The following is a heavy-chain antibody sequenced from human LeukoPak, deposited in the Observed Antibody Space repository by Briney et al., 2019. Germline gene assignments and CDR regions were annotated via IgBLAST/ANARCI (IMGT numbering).Heavy chain of an antibody. CDR1: GFTFSSYS. J-gene: IGHJ4*02. CDR2: ISSSSSYI. D-gene: IGHD2-2*01. V-gene: IGHV3-21*01. Sequence: GGSLRLSCAASGFTFSSYSMNWVRQAPGKGLEWVSSISSSSSYIYYADSVKGRFTISRDNAKNSVYLQMNSLRAEDTAVYYCARDSTAARFDYWGQGTLVTVSS. CDR3: ARDSTAARFDY.